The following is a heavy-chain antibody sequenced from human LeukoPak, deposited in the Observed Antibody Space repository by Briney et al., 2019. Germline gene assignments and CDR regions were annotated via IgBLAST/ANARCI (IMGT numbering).Heavy chain of an antibody. J-gene: IGHJ4*02. D-gene: IGHD3-9*01. Sequence: ASVKVSCKASGYTFTSYAMHWVRQAPGQRLEWMGWINAGNGNTKYSQKFQGRVTITRDTSASTAYMELSSLRSEDTAVYYCASSGSGGCDILTGYYKLDYWGQGTLVTVSS. CDR3: ASSGSGGCDILTGYYKLDY. V-gene: IGHV1-3*01. CDR2: INAGNGNT. CDR1: GYTFTSYA.